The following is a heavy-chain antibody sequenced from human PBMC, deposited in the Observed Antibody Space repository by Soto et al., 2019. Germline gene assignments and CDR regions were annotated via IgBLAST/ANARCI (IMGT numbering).Heavy chain of an antibody. Sequence: QVQLVESGGGVVQPGRSLRLSCAASGFTFSSYGMHWVRQAPGKGLEWVAVIWYDGSNKYYADSVKGRFTISRDNSKNTLYLQMNSLRAEDTAVYYCANPGGVDFWSGPRRHPGLLRAPLWDYWGQGTLVTVSS. CDR2: IWYDGSNK. CDR3: ANPGGVDFWSGPRRHPGLLRAPLWDY. D-gene: IGHD3-3*01. J-gene: IGHJ4*02. V-gene: IGHV3-33*06. CDR1: GFTFSSYG.